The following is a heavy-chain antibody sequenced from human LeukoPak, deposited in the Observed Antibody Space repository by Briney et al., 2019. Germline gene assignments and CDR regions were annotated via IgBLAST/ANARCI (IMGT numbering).Heavy chain of an antibody. Sequence: GGSLRLSRAASGFTFSTYYMSWVRQAPGKGLEWVANINQAGSETYYVDSVKGRFTISRDNSKNLLYLHKNSLRAEDTAVYYCARDPYGDYYFDYWGQGTLVTVSS. CDR2: INQAGSET. CDR1: GFTFSTYY. J-gene: IGHJ4*02. V-gene: IGHV3-7*01. CDR3: ARDPYGDYYFDY. D-gene: IGHD4-17*01.